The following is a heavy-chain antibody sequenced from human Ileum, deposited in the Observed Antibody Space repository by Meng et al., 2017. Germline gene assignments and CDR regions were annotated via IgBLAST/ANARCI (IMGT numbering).Heavy chain of an antibody. D-gene: IGHD5-18*01. CDR3: AREFYVDTAMVIDS. V-gene: IGHV4-30-4*01. Sequence: QVQLQDSGPGLVTPSPPLSLPCRFSNGSLPNVNNYWNWIRQAPGQALEHIGYIYYDGSSYATPSLKSRVTMSIDTSTNQFSLRLDSVTAADTAVYYCAREFYVDTAMVIDSWGPGALVTVSS. CDR2: IYYDGSS. CDR1: NGSLPNVNNY. J-gene: IGHJ4*02.